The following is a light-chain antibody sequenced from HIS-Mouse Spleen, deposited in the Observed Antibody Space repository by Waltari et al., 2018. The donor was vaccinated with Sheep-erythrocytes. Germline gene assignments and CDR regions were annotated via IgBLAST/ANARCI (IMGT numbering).Light chain of an antibody. CDR3: CSYAGSSTPWV. CDR1: SSAVGSYNL. J-gene: IGLJ3*02. V-gene: IGLV2-23*01. Sequence: QSALTQPASVSGSPGQSITISCTGTSSAVGSYNLVSWYQQHPGKAPKLMIYEGSKRPSGVSNRFSGSKSGNTASLTISGLQAEDEADYYSCSYAGSSTPWVFGGGTKLTVL. CDR2: EGS.